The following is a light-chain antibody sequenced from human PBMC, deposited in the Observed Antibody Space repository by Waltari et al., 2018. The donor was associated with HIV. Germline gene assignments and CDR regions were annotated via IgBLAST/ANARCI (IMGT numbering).Light chain of an antibody. CDR3: SAWDDSLNGVV. V-gene: IGLV1-44*01. J-gene: IGLJ2*01. Sequence: QSVLTKPPSASGAPGQWVTISCSGSSSNIGSNTVNWYQHLPGTAPKLLIYSTNQLPAGVPDRFSGSNSGTSASLSITGLQSEVEADYYCSAWDDSLNGVVFGGGTKVTVL. CDR2: STN. CDR1: SSNIGSNT.